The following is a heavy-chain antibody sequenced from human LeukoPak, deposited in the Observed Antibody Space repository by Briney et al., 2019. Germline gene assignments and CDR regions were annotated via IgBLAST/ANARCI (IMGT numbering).Heavy chain of an antibody. V-gene: IGHV4-39*07. J-gene: IGHJ4*02. D-gene: IGHD3-10*01. CDR3: AREVLVGVRIDY. CDR1: GGSISSSSYY. Sequence: SETLSLTCTVSGGSISSSSYYWGWIRQPPGKGLEWIGSIYYSGTTYYNPSLKSRVTISVDTSKNQFSLKLSSVTAADTAVYYCAREVLVGVRIDYWGQGTLVTVSS. CDR2: IYYSGTT.